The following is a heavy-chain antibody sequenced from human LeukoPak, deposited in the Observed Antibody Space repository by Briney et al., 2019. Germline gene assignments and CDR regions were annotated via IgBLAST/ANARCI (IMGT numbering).Heavy chain of an antibody. D-gene: IGHD6-6*01. J-gene: IGHJ6*02. CDR2: INHSGST. V-gene: IGHV4-34*01. Sequence: SETLSLTCAVYGGSFSGYYWSWIRQPPGKGLEWIGEINHSGSTNYNPSLKSRVTISVDTSKNQFSLKLSSVTAADTAVYYCARFGPLRVSSSRHNYGMDVWGQGTTVTVSS. CDR3: ARFGPLRVSSSRHNYGMDV. CDR1: GGSFSGYY.